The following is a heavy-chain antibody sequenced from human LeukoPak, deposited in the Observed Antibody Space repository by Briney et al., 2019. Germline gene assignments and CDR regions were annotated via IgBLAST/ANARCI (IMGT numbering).Heavy chain of an antibody. J-gene: IGHJ4*02. CDR3: ARGRGYYDSSGYPIDY. Sequence: SEALSLTCAVYGGSFSGYYWSWIRQPPGKGLEWIGEINHSGSTNYNPSLKSRVTISVDTFKNQFSLKLSSVTAADTAVYYCARGRGYYDSSGYPIDYWGQGTLVTVSS. V-gene: IGHV4-34*01. D-gene: IGHD3-22*01. CDR2: INHSGST. CDR1: GGSFSGYY.